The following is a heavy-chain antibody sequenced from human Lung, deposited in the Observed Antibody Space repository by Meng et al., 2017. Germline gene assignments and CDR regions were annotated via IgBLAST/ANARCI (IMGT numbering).Heavy chain of an antibody. CDR1: GFTFTDHL. D-gene: IGHD1-1*01. CDR2: INRDGTKP. Sequence: VGSGGGLSPVGGSLSLSCAASGFTFTDHLMHWVRQGPGKGLVWVSRINRDGTKPTYADSVKGRFTISRDNAKNTLYLQMNNLRAEDTAFYYCTNDRLNHWGQGALVTASS. J-gene: IGHJ1*01. V-gene: IGHV3-74*02. CDR3: TNDRLNH.